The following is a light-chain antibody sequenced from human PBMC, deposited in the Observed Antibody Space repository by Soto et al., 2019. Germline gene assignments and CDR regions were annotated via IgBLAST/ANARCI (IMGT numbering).Light chain of an antibody. CDR2: DAS. V-gene: IGKV3-15*01. CDR3: QQYNNWPIT. Sequence: EIVMTQSSATLAVSPGERATLSCRASQSVSSDLAWYQQKPGQAPRLLIYDASTRATGIPARFSGSGSGTEFTLTISSLQSEDFAGYYCQQYNNWPITFGQGTLLEI. CDR1: QSVSSD. J-gene: IGKJ5*01.